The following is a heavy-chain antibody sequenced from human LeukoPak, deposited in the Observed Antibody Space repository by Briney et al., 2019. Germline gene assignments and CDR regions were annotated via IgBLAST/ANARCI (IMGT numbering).Heavy chain of an antibody. V-gene: IGHV4-59*12. D-gene: IGHD1-1*01. J-gene: IGHJ6*03. CDR1: GGSISSYY. CDR2: IYYSGST. CDR3: ARDLSGDWNQPYYYYYYMDV. Sequence: SETLSLTCTVSGGSISSYYWSWIRQPPGKGLEWIGYIYYSGSTNYNPSLKSRVTISVDTSKNQFSLKLSSVTAADTAVYYCARDLSGDWNQPYYYYYYMDVWGKGTTVTVSS.